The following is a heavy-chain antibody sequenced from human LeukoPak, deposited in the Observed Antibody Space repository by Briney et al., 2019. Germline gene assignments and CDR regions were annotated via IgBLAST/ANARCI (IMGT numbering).Heavy chain of an antibody. CDR3: ARDLVRGVIRGGWFDP. D-gene: IGHD3-10*01. Sequence: ASVKVSCKASGYTFTGYYMHWVRQAPGQGLECMGWINPNSGGTNYAQKFQGRVTMTRDTSISTAYMELSRLRSDDTAVYYCARDLVRGVIRGGWFDPWGQGTLVTVSS. CDR1: GYTFTGYY. CDR2: INPNSGGT. J-gene: IGHJ5*02. V-gene: IGHV1-2*02.